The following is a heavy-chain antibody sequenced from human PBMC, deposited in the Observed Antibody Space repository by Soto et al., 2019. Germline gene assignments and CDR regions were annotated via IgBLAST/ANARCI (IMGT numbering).Heavy chain of an antibody. Sequence: PGGSLRLSCAASGFTFGIYGMHWVRQAPGKGLEWVAVIWYDGSNKYYADSVKGRFTISRDNSKNTLYLQMTSLRAEETAVYYSDGDWANYYYGMYVWGQGPTLPV. D-gene: IGHD3-16*01. CDR1: GFTFGIYG. CDR3: DGDWANYYYGMYV. CDR2: IWYDGSNK. J-gene: IGHJ6*02. V-gene: IGHV3-33*01.